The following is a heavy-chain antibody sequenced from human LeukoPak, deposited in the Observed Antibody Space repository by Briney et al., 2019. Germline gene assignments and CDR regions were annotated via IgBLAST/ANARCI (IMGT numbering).Heavy chain of an antibody. D-gene: IGHD1-26*01. Sequence: TTGGSLRLSCAASGFSFNNAWMNWVRQAPGKGQEWVGRIKSKPDRGATDYAAPVKGRFAISRDDSKNTLYLQMNSLKIEDTAVYYCTTSGNPSLIDIWGQGTMVTVSS. CDR3: TTSGNPSLIDI. CDR2: IKSKPDRGAT. J-gene: IGHJ3*02. V-gene: IGHV3-15*07. CDR1: GFSFNNAW.